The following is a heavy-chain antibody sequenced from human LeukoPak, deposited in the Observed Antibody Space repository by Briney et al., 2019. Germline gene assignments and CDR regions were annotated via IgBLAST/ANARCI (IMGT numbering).Heavy chain of an antibody. V-gene: IGHV4-38-2*02. CDR1: GYPLSNGYY. Sequence: SETLSLTCTVSGYPLSNGYYWGWIRHPPGKGLEWIGKIYHGWRTYYNPSLKSRVTISVDSSKTQFSLKLSSVTAADTAVYYCARVYYSSSYDYWYFDLWGRGTLVTVSS. CDR3: ARVYYSSSYDYWYFDL. CDR2: IYHGWRT. D-gene: IGHD6-13*01. J-gene: IGHJ2*01.